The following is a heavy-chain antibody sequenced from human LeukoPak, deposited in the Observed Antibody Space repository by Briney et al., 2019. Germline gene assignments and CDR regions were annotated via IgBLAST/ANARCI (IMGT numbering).Heavy chain of an antibody. Sequence: GGSLRLSCAASGFTFSSYSMNWVRQDPGKGLEWVSSISSSSSYIYYADSVKGRFTISRGNAKNSLYLQMNSLRAEDTAVYYCARDGGSGSSYYGMDVWGQGTTVTVSS. J-gene: IGHJ6*02. V-gene: IGHV3-21*01. CDR3: ARDGGSGSSYYGMDV. CDR2: ISSSSSYI. CDR1: GFTFSSYS. D-gene: IGHD3-10*01.